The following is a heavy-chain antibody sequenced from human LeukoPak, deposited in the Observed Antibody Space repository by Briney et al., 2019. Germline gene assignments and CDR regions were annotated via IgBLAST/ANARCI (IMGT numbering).Heavy chain of an antibody. CDR3: ARDYYDSSGLFDY. V-gene: IGHV3-11*01. D-gene: IGHD3-22*01. CDR2: ISSSGSTI. CDR1: GFTFSDYY. Sequence: AGGSLRLSCAASGFTFSDYYMSWIRQAPGKGLEWVSYISSSGSTIYYADSVKGRFTNSRDNAKNSLYLQMNSLRAEDTAVYYCARDYYDSSGLFDYWGQGTLVTVSS. J-gene: IGHJ4*02.